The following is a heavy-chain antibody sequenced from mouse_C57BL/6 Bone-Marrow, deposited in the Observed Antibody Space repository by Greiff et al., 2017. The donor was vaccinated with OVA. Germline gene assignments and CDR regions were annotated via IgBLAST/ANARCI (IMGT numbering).Heavy chain of an antibody. CDR2: IDPSDSYT. CDR3: AREGIYYEY. D-gene: IGHD2-4*01. Sequence: QVQLQQSGAELVKPGASVKLSCKASGYTSTSYWMQWVKQRPGQGLEWIGEIDPSDSYTNYNQKFKGKATLTVDTSSSTAYMQLSSLTSEDSAVYYCAREGIYYEYWGQGTLVTVSA. CDR1: GYTSTSYW. V-gene: IGHV1-50*01. J-gene: IGHJ3*01.